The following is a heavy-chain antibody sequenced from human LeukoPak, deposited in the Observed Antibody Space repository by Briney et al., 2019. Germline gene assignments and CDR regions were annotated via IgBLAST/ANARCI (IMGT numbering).Heavy chain of an antibody. CDR1: GFTFSSYW. CDR3: ARSLAAAEAATYYYYYYMDV. D-gene: IGHD6-13*01. Sequence: GGSLRLSCAASGFTFSSYWMHWVRQAPGKGLVWVSRINSDGSSTSYADSVKGRFTISRDNAKNTLYLQMNSLRAEDTAVYYCARSLAAAEAATYYYYYYMDVWGKGTTVTVSS. CDR2: INSDGSST. J-gene: IGHJ6*03. V-gene: IGHV3-74*01.